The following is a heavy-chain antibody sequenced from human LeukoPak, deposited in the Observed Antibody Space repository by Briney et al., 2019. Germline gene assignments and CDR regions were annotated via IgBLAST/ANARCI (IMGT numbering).Heavy chain of an antibody. CDR2: INPNSGGT. Sequence: ASVKVSCKASGYTFTGYYMHWVRQAPGQGLEWMGWINPNSGGTNYAQKFQGRVTMTRDTSISTAHMELSRLRSDDTAVYYCARDYYDSSGYLIDYWGQGTLVTVSS. CDR1: GYTFTGYY. D-gene: IGHD3-22*01. V-gene: IGHV1-2*02. CDR3: ARDYYDSSGYLIDY. J-gene: IGHJ4*02.